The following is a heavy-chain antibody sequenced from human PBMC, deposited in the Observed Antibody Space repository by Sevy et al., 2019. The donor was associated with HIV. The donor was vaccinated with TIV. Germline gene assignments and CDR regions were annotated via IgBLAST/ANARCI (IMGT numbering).Heavy chain of an antibody. CDR3: ARNGARETLSFKYYYGMDV. CDR1: GYTFTGYY. CDR2: ISPYNGNK. Sequence: ASVKVSCKASGYTFTGYYMHWVRQVPGQGLQWMGRISPYNGNKKYAQKLRGRVTMTTDTSTSTAYMGVRSLRSDDTAVYYCARNGARETLSFKYYYGMDVWGQGTTVTVSS. V-gene: IGHV1-18*04. J-gene: IGHJ6*02. D-gene: IGHD3-10*01.